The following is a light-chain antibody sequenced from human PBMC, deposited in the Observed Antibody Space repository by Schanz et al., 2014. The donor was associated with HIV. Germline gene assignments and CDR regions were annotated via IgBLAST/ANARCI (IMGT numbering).Light chain of an antibody. CDR3: SSYAGSNILWL. V-gene: IGLV2-8*01. CDR1: SSDIGSNY. CDR2: EVT. J-gene: IGLJ3*02. Sequence: QSVLTQPPSASGTPGQRVTISCSGSSSDIGSNYVYWYQQHPGKAPKLMIYEVTKRPSGVPDRFSGSKSGNTASLTVSGLQAEDEADYYCSSYAGSNILWLFGGGTKLTVL.